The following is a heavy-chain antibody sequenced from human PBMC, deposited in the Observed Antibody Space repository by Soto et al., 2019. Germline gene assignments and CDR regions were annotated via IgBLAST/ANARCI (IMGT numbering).Heavy chain of an antibody. Sequence: PGESLKISCKGSGYRFSSYWIGWVRQMPGKGLEWMGIIYAGDSDTRYSPSFQGQATISADKSFSTAYLQWSSLKASDTAMYYCARQEYSSWSPAFDFWGQGTMVTVSS. CDR3: ARQEYSSWSPAFDF. V-gene: IGHV5-51*01. D-gene: IGHD6-6*01. J-gene: IGHJ3*01. CDR2: IYAGDSDT. CDR1: GYRFSSYW.